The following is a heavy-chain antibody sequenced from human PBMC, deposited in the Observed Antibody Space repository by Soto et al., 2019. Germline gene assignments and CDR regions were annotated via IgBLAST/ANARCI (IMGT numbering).Heavy chain of an antibody. CDR2: VFYSGSS. V-gene: IGHV4-39*01. D-gene: IGHD2-21*02. CDR1: GASISTSNYY. Sequence: QLQLQESGPGLLKPSETLSLTCTVSGASISTSNYYWSWIRQSPGKGLEWIGSVFYSGSSYYNPSLKSRVTISVDASRNQFSLRVNFVAAADTAVYYCASRKREEICSAGNCDFTYWGQGTLVTVSS. CDR3: ASRKREEICSAGNCDFTY. J-gene: IGHJ4*02.